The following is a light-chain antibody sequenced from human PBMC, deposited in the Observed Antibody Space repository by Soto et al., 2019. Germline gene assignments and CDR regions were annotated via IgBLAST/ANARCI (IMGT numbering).Light chain of an antibody. CDR1: QGIRNF. CDR2: AAS. J-gene: IGKJ3*01. Sequence: DIPMTQSPTSLSASVGDRVTITCRASQGIRNFVACYQQKPGKAPKLLIYAASTLQSGVPSRFSGSGSGTYFTLTINRLQPEDVATYSCQKYSSVPVFGPGTKVEIK. V-gene: IGKV1-27*01. CDR3: QKYSSVPV.